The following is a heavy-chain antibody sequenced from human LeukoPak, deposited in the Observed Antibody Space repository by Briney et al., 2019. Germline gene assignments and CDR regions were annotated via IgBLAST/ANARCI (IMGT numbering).Heavy chain of an antibody. Sequence: SVKVSCKASGGTFSSYAISWVRQAPGQGLEWMGGIIPIFGTANYAQKFQGRVTITADESTSTAYMELSSLRSEDTAVYYCATSAYFGASPPTVGMDVWGQGTTVTVSS. V-gene: IGHV1-69*13. CDR1: GGTFSSYA. D-gene: IGHD3-10*01. J-gene: IGHJ6*02. CDR2: IIPIFGTA. CDR3: ATSAYFGASPPTVGMDV.